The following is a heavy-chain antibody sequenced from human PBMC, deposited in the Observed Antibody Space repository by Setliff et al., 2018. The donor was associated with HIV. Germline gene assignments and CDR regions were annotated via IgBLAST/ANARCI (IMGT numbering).Heavy chain of an antibody. CDR2: ISGNSGAV. Sequence: PGGSLRLSCAASGFTFSSYWMHWVRQAPGKGLEWVSFISGNSGAVTYADSVKGRFTISRDNARNSLYLQLNSLRAEDTAVYYCARDRGGSYTPLDFWGQGTLVTVSS. D-gene: IGHD1-26*01. J-gene: IGHJ4*02. CDR3: ARDRGGSYTPLDF. CDR1: GFTFSSYW. V-gene: IGHV3-48*01.